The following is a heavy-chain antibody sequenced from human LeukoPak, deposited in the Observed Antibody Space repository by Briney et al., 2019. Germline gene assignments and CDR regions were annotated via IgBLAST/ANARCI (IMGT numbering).Heavy chain of an antibody. CDR2: IYPGDSDT. D-gene: IGHD2-8*01. J-gene: IGHJ5*02. Sequence: GESLKISCKGSGYSFTSYWIGWVRQMPGKGLEWMGIIYPGDSDTRYSPSFQGQVTISADKSISTAYLQWSSLKASDTAMYYCARRGYCTNGVFNWFDPWGQGTLVTVSS. CDR3: ARRGYCTNGVFNWFDP. CDR1: GYSFTSYW. V-gene: IGHV5-51*01.